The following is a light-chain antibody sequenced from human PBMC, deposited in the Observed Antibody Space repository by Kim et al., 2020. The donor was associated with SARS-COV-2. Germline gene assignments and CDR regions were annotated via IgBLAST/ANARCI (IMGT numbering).Light chain of an antibody. V-gene: IGLV1-47*01. Sequence: GQRDTISCSGSSSNSGSNYVYWYQQRPGPAPKLHIYRNNKRPSGGPDRFCGSKSGTSASLAISGLRSEDEADYYCAAWDDSRSGYVFGTGTKVTVL. CDR1: SSNSGSNY. CDR3: AAWDDSRSGYV. CDR2: RNN. J-gene: IGLJ1*01.